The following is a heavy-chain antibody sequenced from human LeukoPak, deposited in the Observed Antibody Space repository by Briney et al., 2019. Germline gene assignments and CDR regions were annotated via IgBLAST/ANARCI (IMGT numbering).Heavy chain of an antibody. CDR1: GGPISSSSYY. V-gene: IGHV4-39*01. Sequence: PSETLSLTCTVSGGPISSSSYYWGWIRQPPGKGLEWIGSIYYSGSTYYNPSLKSRVTISVDTSKNQFSLKLSSVTAADTAVYYCARQRFGSHYYYYYMDVWGKGTTVTISS. CDR2: IYYSGST. J-gene: IGHJ6*03. CDR3: ARQRFGSHYYYYYMDV. D-gene: IGHD3-10*01.